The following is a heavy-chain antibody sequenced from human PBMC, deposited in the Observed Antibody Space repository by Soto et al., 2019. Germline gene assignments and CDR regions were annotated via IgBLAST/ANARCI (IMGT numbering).Heavy chain of an antibody. CDR2: INTDGSIT. Sequence: EVQLVESGGGLVQPGGSLRLSCAASGLIFSNYKMHWVRQAPGKGLVWVSRINTDGSITDYADSVKGRFTVSRDNAKNTMYLQMNRLTADDTAVYYCARDTNGLHDWGQGTLVTVSS. D-gene: IGHD2-8*01. CDR3: ARDTNGLHD. CDR1: GLIFSNYK. J-gene: IGHJ4*02. V-gene: IGHV3-74*01.